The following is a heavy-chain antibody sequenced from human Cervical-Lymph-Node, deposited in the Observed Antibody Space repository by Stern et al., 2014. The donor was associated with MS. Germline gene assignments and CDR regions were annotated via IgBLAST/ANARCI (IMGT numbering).Heavy chain of an antibody. J-gene: IGHJ3*02. Sequence: VQLVESGAEMKRPGTSMKVSCKASGYTFTDYYMHWVRQAPGQGLQWMGRINPKTGGPNYTEAFQGMVTMARAPSTSPASTVLGSLRSDDTAVYYWAREIHPPIAFDIWGQGTVVTVSS. CDR1: GYTFTDYY. CDR2: INPKTGGP. V-gene: IGHV1-2*06. CDR3: AREIHPPIAFDI.